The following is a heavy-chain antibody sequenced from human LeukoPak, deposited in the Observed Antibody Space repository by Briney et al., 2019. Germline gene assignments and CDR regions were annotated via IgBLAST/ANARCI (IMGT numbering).Heavy chain of an antibody. Sequence: GGSLRLSCAASGFTVSSNYMSWVRQAPGKGLEWVSVIYSGGSTYYADSVKGRFTISRDNSKNTLYLQMNSLRAEDTAVYYCAREDRYCSSTSCLGYYYYYMDVWGKGTTVTVSS. V-gene: IGHV3-53*01. D-gene: IGHD2-2*01. CDR1: GFTVSSNY. CDR3: AREDRYCSSTSCLGYYYYYMDV. J-gene: IGHJ6*03. CDR2: IYSGGST.